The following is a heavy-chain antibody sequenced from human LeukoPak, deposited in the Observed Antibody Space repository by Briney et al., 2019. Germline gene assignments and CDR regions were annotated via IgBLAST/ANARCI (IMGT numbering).Heavy chain of an antibody. J-gene: IGHJ4*02. CDR2: IRHDESDQ. V-gene: IGHV3-30*02. Sequence: PGGSLRLSCAASGFTFSSYNMHWVRQAPGKGLEWVAMIRHDESDQYYVDSVKGRFFISRDNSKSTLFLQMNSLRIEDTALYYCAKDSGASKAFFDYFGQGTLVTVPS. CDR3: AKDSGASKAFFDY. CDR1: GFTFSSYN. D-gene: IGHD3-10*01.